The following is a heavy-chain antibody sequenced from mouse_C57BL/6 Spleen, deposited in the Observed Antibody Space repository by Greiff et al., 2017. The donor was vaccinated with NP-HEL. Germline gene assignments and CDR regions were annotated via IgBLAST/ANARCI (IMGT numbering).Heavy chain of an antibody. V-gene: IGHV5-12*01. CDR2: ISNGGGST. Sequence: EVQRVESGGGLVQPGGSLKLSCAASGFTFSDYYMYWVRQTPEKRLEWVAYISNGGGSTYYPDTVKGRFTISRDNAKNTLYLQMSRLKSEDTAMYYCARLGHYYGSSYFDYWGQGTTLTVSS. CDR3: ARLGHYYGSSYFDY. J-gene: IGHJ2*01. D-gene: IGHD1-1*01. CDR1: GFTFSDYY.